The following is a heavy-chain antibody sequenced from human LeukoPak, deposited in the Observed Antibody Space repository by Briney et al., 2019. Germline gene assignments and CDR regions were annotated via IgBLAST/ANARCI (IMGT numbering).Heavy chain of an antibody. Sequence: PSETLSLTCAVSGGSISSGGYSWSWIRQPPGKGLEWIGYIYHSGSTYYNPSLKSRVTISVDRSKNQFSLKLSSVTAADTAVYYCAREDYGGNLADYWGQGTLVTVSS. J-gene: IGHJ4*02. CDR1: GGSISSGGYS. CDR3: AREDYGGNLADY. D-gene: IGHD4-23*01. V-gene: IGHV4-30-2*01. CDR2: IYHSGST.